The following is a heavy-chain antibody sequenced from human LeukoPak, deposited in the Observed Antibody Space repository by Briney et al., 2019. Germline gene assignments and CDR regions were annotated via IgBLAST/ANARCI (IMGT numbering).Heavy chain of an antibody. D-gene: IGHD2-2*01. J-gene: IGHJ4*02. Sequence: GGSLRLSCAASGFTFSSYGMHWVRQAPGKGLEWVAFIRYDGSNKYYADSVKGRFTISRDNSKNTLYLQKNSLRAADTAVYYCAKLPPHIVVVPAASGGDYFDYWGQGTLVTVSS. CDR3: AKLPPHIVVVPAASGGDYFDY. CDR2: IRYDGSNK. CDR1: GFTFSSYG. V-gene: IGHV3-30*02.